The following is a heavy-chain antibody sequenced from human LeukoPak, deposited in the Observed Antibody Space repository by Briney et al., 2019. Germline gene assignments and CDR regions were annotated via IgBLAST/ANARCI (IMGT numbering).Heavy chain of an antibody. D-gene: IGHD3-22*01. CDR2: INHSGST. V-gene: IGHV4-34*01. Sequence: SETLSLTCAVYGGSFSGYYWSWIRQPPGKGLEWIGEINHSGSTNYIPSLESRVTLSVDTSKNQFSLNLNSVTAADTAVYCCARHRKRSGGYFGSGHDGFDIWGQGTMVTVSS. CDR1: GGSFSGYY. CDR3: ARHRKRSGGYFGSGHDGFDI. J-gene: IGHJ3*02.